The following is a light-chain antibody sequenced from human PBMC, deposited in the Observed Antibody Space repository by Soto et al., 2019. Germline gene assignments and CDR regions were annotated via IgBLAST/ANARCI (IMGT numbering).Light chain of an antibody. CDR3: SSYTCSSSIQV. V-gene: IGLV2-14*01. Sequence: QSVLTQPASVGGSPGQSITISCTGSSRDVGRYNYVSWYQQHPAKAPKLMFYDVSNRPSGVSNRFSGSKSGNTASLTISGLQAEDESDYSCSSYTCSSSIQVFGTGSKVTVL. J-gene: IGLJ1*01. CDR1: SRDVGRYNY. CDR2: DVS.